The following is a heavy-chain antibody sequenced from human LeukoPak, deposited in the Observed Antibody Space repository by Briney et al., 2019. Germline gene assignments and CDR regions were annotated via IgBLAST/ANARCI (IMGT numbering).Heavy chain of an antibody. Sequence: PGGSLRLSCAASGFTFSSYGMHWVRQAPGKGLEWVAFIRFDGNSKNFADSVKGRFTISRDNSKNTLYLQMNSLRVEDTAVYDCAKPLFAWELLDWGQGTLVTVSS. CDR2: IRFDGNSK. J-gene: IGHJ4*02. D-gene: IGHD1-26*01. CDR3: AKPLFAWELLD. V-gene: IGHV3-30*02. CDR1: GFTFSSYG.